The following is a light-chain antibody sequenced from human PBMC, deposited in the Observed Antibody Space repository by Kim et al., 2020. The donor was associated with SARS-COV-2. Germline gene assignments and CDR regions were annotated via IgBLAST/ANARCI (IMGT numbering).Light chain of an antibody. V-gene: IGLV2-14*01. Sequence: QSALTQPASVSGSPGQSITIFCTGTSSDVGGYNYVSWYQHHPGKAPKLMIFEVTKRPSGVSNRFSGFKSGNTASLTISGLQAEDEADYYCSSYARITTFVFGTGTKVTVL. J-gene: IGLJ1*01. CDR1: SSDVGGYNY. CDR2: EVT. CDR3: SSYARITTFV.